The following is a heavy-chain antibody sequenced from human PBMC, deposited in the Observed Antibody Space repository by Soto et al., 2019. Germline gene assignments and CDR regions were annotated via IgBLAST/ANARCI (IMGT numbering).Heavy chain of an antibody. Sequence: ASVKVSCKASGYTFTSYGISWVRQAPGQGLEWMGWISAYNGNTNYAQKFQGRVTMTIDTSTSTAYLDLRSLTSDDTAVYYCARVIPGAEAWFDPWGQGTLVTVSS. V-gene: IGHV1-18*01. CDR1: GYTFTSYG. D-gene: IGHD2-2*01. CDR3: ARVIPGAEAWFDP. J-gene: IGHJ5*02. CDR2: ISAYNGNT.